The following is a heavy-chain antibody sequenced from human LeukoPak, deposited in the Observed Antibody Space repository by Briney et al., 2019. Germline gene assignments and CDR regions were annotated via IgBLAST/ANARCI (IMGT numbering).Heavy chain of an antibody. J-gene: IGHJ4*02. V-gene: IGHV3-7*01. CDR3: ARETDTSMVTRFDY. CDR2: IKKDGSAK. D-gene: IGHD5-18*01. CDR1: GFTFGSYW. Sequence: GGSLGLSCAASGFTFGSYWMSWVRQAPGKGLEWVANIKKDGSAKYYVDSVKGRFTISRDNAKNSLYLQMNSLRAEDTAVYYCARETDTSMVTRFDYWGQGTLVTVSS.